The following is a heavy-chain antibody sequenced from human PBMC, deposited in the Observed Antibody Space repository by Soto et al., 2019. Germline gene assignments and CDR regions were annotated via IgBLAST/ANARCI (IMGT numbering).Heavy chain of an antibody. D-gene: IGHD6-19*01. CDR1: GFTFSDYY. V-gene: IGHV3-11*01. CDR3: ARVTLIAVAGWFDP. J-gene: IGHJ5*02. Sequence: GGSLRLSCAASGFTFSDYYMSWIRQAPGKGLEWVSYISSSGSTIYYADSVTGRFTISRDNAKNSLYLQMNSLRAEDTAVYYCARVTLIAVAGWFDPWGQGTLVTVSS. CDR2: ISSSGSTI.